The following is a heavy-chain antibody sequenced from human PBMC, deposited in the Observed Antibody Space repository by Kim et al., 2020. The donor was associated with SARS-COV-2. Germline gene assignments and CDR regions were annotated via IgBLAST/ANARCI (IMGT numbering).Heavy chain of an antibody. CDR1: GFTFSDYY. Sequence: GGSLRLSCAASGFTFSDYYMSWIRQAPGKGLEWISYISGGADHIYYGDSVKGRFTISRDNAKKSLYLQMNSLRAEDTAGYHCARCCQSAARGNWFDPWG. CDR3: ARCCQSAARGNWFDP. CDR2: ISGGADHI. J-gene: IGHJ5*02. V-gene: IGHV3-11*01. D-gene: IGHD6-6*01.